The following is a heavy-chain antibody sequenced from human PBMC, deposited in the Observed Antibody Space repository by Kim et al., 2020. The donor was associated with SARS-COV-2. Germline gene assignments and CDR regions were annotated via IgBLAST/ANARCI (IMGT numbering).Heavy chain of an antibody. CDR3: ARDLKGSGLYSFFDY. CDR2: IKPDGSEK. Sequence: GGSLRLSCAAPGIIFSNSWMSWVRQAPGKGLEWVANIKPDGSEKYYVDSVKGRFTISRDNAKNSLFLQMNILRAEDAAVYYCARDLKGSGLYSFFDYWGQGALVTVSS. CDR1: GIIFSNSW. D-gene: IGHD6-25*01. J-gene: IGHJ4*02. V-gene: IGHV3-7*01.